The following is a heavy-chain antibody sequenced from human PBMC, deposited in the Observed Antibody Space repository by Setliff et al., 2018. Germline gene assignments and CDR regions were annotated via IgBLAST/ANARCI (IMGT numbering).Heavy chain of an antibody. D-gene: IGHD3-3*01. CDR3: ARSRSNFWSGYFNWFDP. CDR1: GYSFTSYW. J-gene: IGHJ5*02. CDR2: IYPGDSDT. Sequence: GESLKISCKGSGYSFTSYWIGWVRQTPGKGLEWMGIIYPGDSDTRYSPSFQGQVTISADKSISTAYLQWSSLKASDTAMYYCARSRSNFWSGYFNWFDPWGQGTQVTVS. V-gene: IGHV5-51*01.